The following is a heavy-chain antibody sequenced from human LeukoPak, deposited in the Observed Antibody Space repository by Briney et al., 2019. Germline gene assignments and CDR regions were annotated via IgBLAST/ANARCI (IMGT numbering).Heavy chain of an antibody. CDR1: GASTSSSRYY. Sequence: SETLSLTCTVSGASTSSSRYYWDWVRQAPGKGLEWIGYIYYSGSTNYNPSLKSRVTISVDTSKNQFSLKLSSVTAADTAVYYCARSEDYDFWSGYHYYYYGMDVWGQGTTVTVSS. V-gene: IGHV4-61*05. J-gene: IGHJ6*02. CDR3: ARSEDYDFWSGYHYYYYGMDV. CDR2: IYYSGST. D-gene: IGHD3-3*01.